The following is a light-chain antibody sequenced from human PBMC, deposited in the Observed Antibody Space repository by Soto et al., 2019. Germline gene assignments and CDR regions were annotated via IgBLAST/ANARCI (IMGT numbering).Light chain of an antibody. CDR1: QTIGNK. Sequence: IVVSQSPGTLNVYQGERVTLSCVATQTIGNKLAWYLQRPGQAPRLLMYGASTRATDIPARFSGSGSGTEFTLTITGLQSEDFAVYYCQQYNGWPWTFGLGTKVDI. J-gene: IGKJ1*01. V-gene: IGKV3-15*01. CDR3: QQYNGWPWT. CDR2: GAS.